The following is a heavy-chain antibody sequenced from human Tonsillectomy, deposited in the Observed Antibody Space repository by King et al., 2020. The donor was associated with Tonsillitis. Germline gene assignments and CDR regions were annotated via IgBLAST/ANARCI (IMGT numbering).Heavy chain of an antibody. D-gene: IGHD1-7*01. CDR3: TRARTGITTPFYFDY. J-gene: IGHJ4*02. Sequence: VQLQESGGGLVQPGRSLTLSCTASGFTFGDYAMNWVRQAPGKGLEWIGFIRSKLYGGTTEFAASVKGRFTISRDDSKSIAYLQMNSLKTEDTAVYYCTRARTGITTPFYFDYWGQGXLVTVSS. CDR1: GFTFGDYA. CDR2: IRSKLYGGTT. V-gene: IGHV3-49*04.